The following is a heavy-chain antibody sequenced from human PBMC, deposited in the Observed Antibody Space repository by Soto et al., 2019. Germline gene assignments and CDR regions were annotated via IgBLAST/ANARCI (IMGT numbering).Heavy chain of an antibody. J-gene: IGHJ6*02. CDR1: GGTFSGYA. V-gene: IGHV1-69*13. CDR3: ARDEVVVVPAGDPRYYYYGMDV. CDR2: IIPIFGTA. Sequence: AASVKVSCKGSGGTFSGYAISWVRQAPGQGLEWMGGIIPIFGTANYAQKFQGRVTITADESTSTAYMELSSLRSEDTAVYYCARDEVVVVPAGDPRYYYYGMDVWGQGTTVTVSS. D-gene: IGHD2-2*01.